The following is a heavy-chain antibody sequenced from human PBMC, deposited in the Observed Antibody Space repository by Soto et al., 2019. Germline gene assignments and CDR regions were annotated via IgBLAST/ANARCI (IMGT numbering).Heavy chain of an antibody. D-gene: IGHD2-21*02. CDR1: GFTFSVYA. Sequence: EVQLLESGGGFVQPGGSLRLSCAATGFTFSVYAMTWVRQAPGKGLEWVSAVTANGGSTYSADSVKGRFTISRDNSKNTEYLQKNSRRAEDTAVYYCASLGVGDWANYYYYYGMDGWGQGTTVTVSS. CDR3: ASLGVGDWANYYYYYGMDG. CDR2: VTANGGST. V-gene: IGHV3-23*01. J-gene: IGHJ6*02.